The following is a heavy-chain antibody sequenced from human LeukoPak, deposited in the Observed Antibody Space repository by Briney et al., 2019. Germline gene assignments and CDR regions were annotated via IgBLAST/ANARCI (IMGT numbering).Heavy chain of an antibody. Sequence: ASVKVSCKASGYTFTSYGISWVRQAPGQGLEWMGWISAYNGNTNYAQKLQGRVTMTTGTSTSTAYMELRSLRSDDTAVYYCAREREGYGDYDYWGQGTLVTVSS. CDR3: AREREGYGDYDY. CDR2: ISAYNGNT. J-gene: IGHJ4*02. D-gene: IGHD4-17*01. CDR1: GYTFTSYG. V-gene: IGHV1-18*01.